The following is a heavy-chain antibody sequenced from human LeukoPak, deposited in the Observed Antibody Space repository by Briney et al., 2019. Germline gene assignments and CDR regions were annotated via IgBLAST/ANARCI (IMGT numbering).Heavy chain of an antibody. CDR1: GFTFSSYA. CDR3: ARAPFTIFGVVTKFDY. CDR2: ISYDGSNK. Sequence: GGSLRLSCAASGFTFSSYAMHWVCQAPGKGLEWVAVISYDGSNKYYADSVKGRFTISRDNSKNTLYLQMNSLRAEDTAVYYCARAPFTIFGVVTKFDYWGQGTLVTVSS. J-gene: IGHJ4*02. V-gene: IGHV3-30-3*01. D-gene: IGHD3-3*01.